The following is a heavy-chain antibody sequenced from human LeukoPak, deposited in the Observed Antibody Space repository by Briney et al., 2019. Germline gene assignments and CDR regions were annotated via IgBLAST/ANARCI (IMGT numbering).Heavy chain of an antibody. CDR3: AATYYYDSSGPYEYFQH. J-gene: IGHJ1*01. D-gene: IGHD3-22*01. CDR2: ISSSSSYI. Sequence: GGSLRLSCAASGFTFSSYSMNWVRQAPGKGLEWVSSISSSSSYIYYADSVKGRFTISRDNAKNSLYLQMNSLRAEDTAVYYCAATYYYDSSGPYEYFQHWGQGPLVTVSS. V-gene: IGHV3-21*03. CDR1: GFTFSSYS.